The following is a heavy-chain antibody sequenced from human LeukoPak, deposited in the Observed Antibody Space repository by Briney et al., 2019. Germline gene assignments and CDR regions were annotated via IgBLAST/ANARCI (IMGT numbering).Heavy chain of an antibody. J-gene: IGHJ4*02. V-gene: IGHV1-69*01. D-gene: IGHD3-10*01. CDR1: GGTFSSYA. CDR2: IIPIFGTA. Sequence: AASVKVSCKASGGTFSSYAISWVRQAPGQGLEWMGGIIPIFGTANYAQKFQGRVTITADESTNAAYMELSSLRSEDTAVYYCARSETYYYGSGSRWYFDYWGQGTLVTVSS. CDR3: ARSETYYYGSGSRWYFDY.